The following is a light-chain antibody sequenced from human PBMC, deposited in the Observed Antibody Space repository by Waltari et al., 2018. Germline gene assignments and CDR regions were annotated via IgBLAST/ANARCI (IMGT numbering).Light chain of an antibody. J-gene: IGLJ2*01. Sequence: QSALTQPASVSGSPGQSITISCTGTSTDVGGHNSVSWYPQHPDKAPKLMVSGVSNRPPGVSNRFSGSKSGHTASLTISGLQAEDEADYYCSSYTSSSTYVVFGGGTRLTVL. CDR3: SSYTSSSTYVV. V-gene: IGLV2-14*01. CDR1: STDVGGHNS. CDR2: GVS.